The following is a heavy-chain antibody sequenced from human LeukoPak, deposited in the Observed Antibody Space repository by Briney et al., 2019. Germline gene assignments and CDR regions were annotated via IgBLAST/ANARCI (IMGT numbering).Heavy chain of an antibody. D-gene: IGHD6-19*01. V-gene: IGHV1-69*06. CDR1: GGTFSSYA. CDR3: ARGAVAGSYYYYYYMDV. J-gene: IGHJ6*03. Sequence: ASVKVSCKASGGTFSSYAISWVRQAPGQGLEWMGGVIPIFGTANYAQKFQGRVTITADKSTSTAYMELSSLRSEDTAVYYCARGAVAGSYYYYYYMDVWGKGTTVTVSS. CDR2: VIPIFGTA.